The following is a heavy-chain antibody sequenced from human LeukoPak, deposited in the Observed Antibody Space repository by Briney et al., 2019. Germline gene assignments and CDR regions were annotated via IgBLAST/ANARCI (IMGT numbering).Heavy chain of an antibody. J-gene: IGHJ4*02. CDR3: ARSGSLTAFDD. CDR1: GFTFSSYA. D-gene: IGHD1-26*01. V-gene: IGHV3-30-3*01. CDR2: ISYDGSNK. Sequence: GGSLRLSCAASGFTFSSYAMHWVRQAPGKGLEWVAVISYDGSNKYYADSVRGRFTISRDNSKNTLYLQMNSLRAEDTAVYYCARSGSLTAFDDWGQGTLVTVSS.